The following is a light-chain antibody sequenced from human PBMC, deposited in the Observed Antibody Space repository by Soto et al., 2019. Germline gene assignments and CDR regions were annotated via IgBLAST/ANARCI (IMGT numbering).Light chain of an antibody. CDR3: SSRRDSSTLFV. CDR1: SSDVGAYNY. CDR2: EVT. J-gene: IGLJ1*01. V-gene: IGLV2-14*01. Sequence: QPLQTEPASVSGSPGQSITISCTVTSSDVGAYNYVSWYQHHPGKVPKLLIYEVTNRPSGVSDRFSGSKSGNTASLTISGLQAEDEADYYCSSRRDSSTLFVFGTGTKVTVL.